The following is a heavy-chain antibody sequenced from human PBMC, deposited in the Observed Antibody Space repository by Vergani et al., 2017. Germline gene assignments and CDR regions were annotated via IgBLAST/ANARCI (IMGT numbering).Heavy chain of an antibody. CDR1: GGSISSSSYY. J-gene: IGHJ4*02. V-gene: IGHV4-39*07. Sequence: QLQLQESGPGLVKPSETLSLTCTVSGGSISSSSYYWGWIRQPPGKGLEWIGSIYYSGSTYYNPSLKSRVTISVDKSKNQFSLKLSSVTAADTAVYYCARGDTMVRGVDYWGQGTLVTVSS. D-gene: IGHD3-10*01. CDR3: ARGDTMVRGVDY. CDR2: IYYSGST.